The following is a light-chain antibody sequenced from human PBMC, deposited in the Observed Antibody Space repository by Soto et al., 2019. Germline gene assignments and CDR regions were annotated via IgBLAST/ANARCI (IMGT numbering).Light chain of an antibody. Sequence: QSALTQPASVSGSPGQSITISCTGTSSDVGGYDYVSWYHHHPGRAPKLLIFDVSYRPSGASNRFSGSKSGNTASLTISGLQAEDEADYYCSSYTSTRDVVFGGGTKVTVL. CDR2: DVS. J-gene: IGLJ2*01. CDR3: SSYTSTRDVV. CDR1: SSDVGGYDY. V-gene: IGLV2-14*03.